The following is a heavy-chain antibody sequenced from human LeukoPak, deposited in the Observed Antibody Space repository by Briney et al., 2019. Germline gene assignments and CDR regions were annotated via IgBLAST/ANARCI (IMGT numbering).Heavy chain of an antibody. Sequence: ASVKVSCKASGYTFTGYYMHWVRQAPGQGLEWMGRINPNSGGTNYAQKFQGRVTMTRDTSISTAYMELSRLRSDDTAVYYCARDPLPYSSSSDRCRYWGQGTLVTVSS. CDR2: INPNSGGT. D-gene: IGHD6-6*01. CDR3: ARDPLPYSSSSDRCRY. V-gene: IGHV1-2*06. CDR1: GYTFTGYY. J-gene: IGHJ4*02.